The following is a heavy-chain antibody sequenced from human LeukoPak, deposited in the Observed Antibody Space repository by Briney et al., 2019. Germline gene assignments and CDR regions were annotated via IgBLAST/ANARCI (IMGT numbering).Heavy chain of an antibody. CDR1: GYTFTSYG. J-gene: IGHJ4*02. CDR2: ISAYNGNT. V-gene: IGHV1-18*01. Sequence: GASVNVSCKASGYTFTSYGISWVRQAPGQGLDWMGWISAYNGNTNYAQKLQGRVTMTTETSTRTAYMELRSLRSDDKAVYYSARDWEYGGYDFGYWGQGTLVTVSS. CDR3: ARDWEYGGYDFGY. D-gene: IGHD5-12*01.